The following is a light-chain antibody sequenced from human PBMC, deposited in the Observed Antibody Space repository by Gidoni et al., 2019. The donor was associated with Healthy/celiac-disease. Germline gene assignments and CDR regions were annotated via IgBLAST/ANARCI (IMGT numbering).Light chain of an antibody. CDR3: QQRSNWPLT. CDR1: QSVSSY. Sequence: NELTQSPATLSLSPGERATLSCRASQSVSSYLAWYQQKPGQDPRLLIYDASTRATGIPAWYSGSGSGTDFSLTISSLEPEDFAVYYCQQRSNWPLTFGGGTKVEIK. J-gene: IGKJ4*01. V-gene: IGKV3-11*01. CDR2: DAS.